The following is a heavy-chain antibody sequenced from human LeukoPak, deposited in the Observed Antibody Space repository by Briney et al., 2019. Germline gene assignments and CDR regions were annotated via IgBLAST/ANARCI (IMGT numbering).Heavy chain of an antibody. CDR1: GFTFNSYA. V-gene: IGHV3-23*01. CDR2: IGTSAHST. Sequence: GGSLRLSCAASGFTFNSYAMSWVRQAPGKGLEWVSTIGTSAHSTYYSDSVKGRFTISRDNSKNTLYLQMNSLRAEDTAVYYCARDSAVAGYYYGMDVWGQGTTVTVSS. J-gene: IGHJ6*02. D-gene: IGHD6-19*01. CDR3: ARDSAVAGYYYGMDV.